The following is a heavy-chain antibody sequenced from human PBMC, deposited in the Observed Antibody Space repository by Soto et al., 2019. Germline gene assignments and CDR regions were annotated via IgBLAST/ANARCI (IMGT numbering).Heavy chain of an antibody. J-gene: IGHJ4*02. CDR3: AKDLRTPGPFYYDSSGYLPRDS. CDR1: GFTFSSYG. D-gene: IGHD3-22*01. V-gene: IGHV3-30*18. CDR2: ISYDGINK. Sequence: QVQLVESGGGVVQPGRSLRLSCAASGFTFSSYGMHWVRQAPGKGLEWVAVISYDGINKYYTDSVKGRFTISRDNSKNTLLQQMNSLRADDTAVYYCAKDLRTPGPFYYDSSGYLPRDSWGQGTLVTVSS.